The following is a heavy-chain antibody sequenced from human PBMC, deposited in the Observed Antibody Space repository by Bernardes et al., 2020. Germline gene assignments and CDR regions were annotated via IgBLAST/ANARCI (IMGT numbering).Heavy chain of an antibody. CDR2: FDPEDGET. D-gene: IGHD6-13*01. CDR1: GYTLPELS. CDR3: ATAPSVGLAAACTTDLVSHYLYYRMDV. Sequence: ASVKVSCKVSGYTLPELSMHWVRQAPGKGLEWMGGFDPEDGETIYAQKFQGRVTMTEDTSTDTAYMELSSLRSEDTAGYYWATAPSVGLAAACTTDLVSHYLYYRMDVWGQGTTVNVSS. V-gene: IGHV1-24*01. J-gene: IGHJ6*02.